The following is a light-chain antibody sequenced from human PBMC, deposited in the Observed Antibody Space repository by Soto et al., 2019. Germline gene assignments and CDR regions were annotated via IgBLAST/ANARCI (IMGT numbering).Light chain of an antibody. CDR2: GAS. V-gene: IGKV3-20*01. Sequence: EIVLTQSPGTLSLSPGERATLSCGASQSVSSTYLAWYQQKPGQAPRLLIYGASSRATGIPDRFIGSGSGTDFTLTISRLEPEDFAVYYCQQYRSSPPITFGQGTRLEIK. CDR3: QQYRSSPPIT. J-gene: IGKJ5*01. CDR1: QSVSSTY.